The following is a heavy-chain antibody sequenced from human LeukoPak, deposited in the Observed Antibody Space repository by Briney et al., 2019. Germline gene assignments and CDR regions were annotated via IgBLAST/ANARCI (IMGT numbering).Heavy chain of an antibody. CDR1: GGSISSYY. J-gene: IGHJ6*02. V-gene: IGHV4-59*01. Sequence: KPSETLSLTCTVSGGSISSYYWSWIRQPPAKGLEWIGYIYDSGSTNYNPSLKSRVTISVDTSKNQFSLKLSSVTAADTAVYYCARGGSGYDSFYYYGMDVWGQGTTVTVSS. CDR3: ARGGSGYDSFYYYGMDV. D-gene: IGHD5-12*01. CDR2: IYDSGST.